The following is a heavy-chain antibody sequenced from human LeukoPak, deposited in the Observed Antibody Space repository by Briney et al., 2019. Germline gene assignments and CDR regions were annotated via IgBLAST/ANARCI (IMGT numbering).Heavy chain of an antibody. J-gene: IGHJ4*02. Sequence: EGSLRLSCAASGFTFDDYTIHWVRQAPGKGLEWVSLISRDGGSTYYADSVKGRFTISRDNSKNSLCLQMNSLRTEDTALYYCAKEARGSSWTGFDYWGQGTLVTVSS. CDR2: ISRDGGST. V-gene: IGHV3-43*01. CDR1: GFTFDDYT. CDR3: AKEARGSSWTGFDY. D-gene: IGHD6-13*01.